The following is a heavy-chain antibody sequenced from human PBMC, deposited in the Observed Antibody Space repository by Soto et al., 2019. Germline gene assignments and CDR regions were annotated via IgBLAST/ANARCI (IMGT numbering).Heavy chain of an antibody. CDR3: ARARYRASPSCYKHYYYGMDT. J-gene: IGHJ6*02. V-gene: IGHV1-18*04. D-gene: IGHD2-2*02. CDR1: GYTFTSHG. Sequence: QDQLVQSGAEVKKPGASVKISCEASGYTFTSHGISWVRQAPGQGLEWLGWISTYNSRTHYAQKVQGRVTMTTDTSTSTAYLDLRSLTFDDTAVYYCARARYRASPSCYKHYYYGMDTWGQGTTVTVSS. CDR2: ISTYNSRT.